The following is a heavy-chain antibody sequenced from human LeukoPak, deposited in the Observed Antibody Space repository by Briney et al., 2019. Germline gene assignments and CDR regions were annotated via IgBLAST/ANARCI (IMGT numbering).Heavy chain of an antibody. D-gene: IGHD6-13*01. CDR2: ISSSGSTI. Sequence: GGSLRLSCAASGFTFSDYYMSWIRQAPGKGLEWVSYISSSGSTIYYADSVKGRFTISRDNAKNSLYLQMNSLRAEDTAVYYCASVRGSSWYYFDYWGQGTLVTVSS. CDR3: ASVRGSSWYYFDY. CDR1: GFTFSDYY. J-gene: IGHJ4*02. V-gene: IGHV3-11*01.